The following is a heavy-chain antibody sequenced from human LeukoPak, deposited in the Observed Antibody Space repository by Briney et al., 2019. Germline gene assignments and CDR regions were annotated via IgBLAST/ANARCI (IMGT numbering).Heavy chain of an antibody. V-gene: IGHV3-7*01. CDR2: MKQDGSEK. Sequence: GGSLRLSCAASGFTFSIYWMSWVRQAPGKGLEWVANMKQDGSEKYYVDSVKGRFTISRDNAKSSLYLQMNSLRAEDTAMYYCARVPHYASGTYYKRFPLYFDYWGQGTLVTVSS. CDR1: GFTFSIYW. CDR3: ARVPHYASGTYYKRFPLYFDY. J-gene: IGHJ4*02. D-gene: IGHD3-10*01.